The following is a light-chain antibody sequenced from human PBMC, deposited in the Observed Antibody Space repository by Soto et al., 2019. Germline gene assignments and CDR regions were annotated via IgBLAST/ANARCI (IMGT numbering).Light chain of an antibody. CDR2: DSS. Sequence: EIVLTQSPATLSLSPGERATLSCRASQSVSSYLAWYQQKPGQAPRLLIYDSSNRAAGIPARFSGSGSGTDFTLTISSLEPEDXAXXYXXQRSNWPRTFGQGTKVEIK. CDR3: XQRSNWPRT. J-gene: IGKJ1*01. V-gene: IGKV3-11*01. CDR1: QSVSSY.